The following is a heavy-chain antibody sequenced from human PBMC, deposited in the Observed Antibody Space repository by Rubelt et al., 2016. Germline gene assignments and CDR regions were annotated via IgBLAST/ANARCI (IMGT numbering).Heavy chain of an antibody. V-gene: IGHV3-23*01. Sequence: EVQLLESGGGLVQPGGSLRLSCAASGFTFRTYAMNWVRQAPGKGLEWGAVISGSDGNTYSADSVKDRFTISRDNSKNTWYLQMNSLRAEDTAIYYCAKGWNGDDWGQGTLVTVSS. J-gene: IGHJ4*02. CDR3: AKGWNGDD. D-gene: IGHD1-1*01. CDR1: GFTFRTYA. CDR2: ISGSDGNT.